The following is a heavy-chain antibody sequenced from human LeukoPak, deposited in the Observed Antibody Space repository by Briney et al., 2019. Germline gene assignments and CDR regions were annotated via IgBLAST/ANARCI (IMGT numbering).Heavy chain of an antibody. V-gene: IGHV1-8*01. CDR1: GYTFTSYD. J-gene: IGHJ4*02. CDR2: MNPNSGNT. CDR3: ARGRVVQGVLLFDY. D-gene: IGHD3-10*01. Sequence: GASVKVSCKASGYTFTSYDINWVRQATGQGLEWMGWMNPNSGNTGYAQKFQGRVTMTRNTSISTAYMQLSSLRSEDTAVYYCARGRVVQGVLLFDYWGQGTLVTVSS.